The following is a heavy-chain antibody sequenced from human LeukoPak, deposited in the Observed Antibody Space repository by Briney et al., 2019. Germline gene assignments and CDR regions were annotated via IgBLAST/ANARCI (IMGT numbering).Heavy chain of an antibody. CDR3: ARHSPLRDYDFWSGYGVRSYYFDY. V-gene: IGHV4-59*08. D-gene: IGHD3-3*01. CDR2: IYYSGST. Sequence: SETLSLTCTVSGGSISSYYWSWIRQPPGKGLEWIGYIYYSGSTNYNPSLKSRVTISVDTSKNQFSLKLSSVTAADTAVYYCARHSPLRDYDFWSGYGVRSYYFDYWGQGTLVTVSS. J-gene: IGHJ4*02. CDR1: GGSISSYY.